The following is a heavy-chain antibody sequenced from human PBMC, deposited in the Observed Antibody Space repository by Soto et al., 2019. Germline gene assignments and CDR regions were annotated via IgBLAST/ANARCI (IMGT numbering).Heavy chain of an antibody. CDR3: AHRNVEVVAESTNTFDY. CDR1: GFSLSTGGVG. D-gene: IGHD2-15*01. J-gene: IGHJ4*02. V-gene: IGHV2-5*02. Sequence: QITLKESGPTLVKPTQTLTLTCTFSGFSLSTGGVGVGWIRQPPGKALEWRALIYWDDDKRYTPSLQNRLLITKTSHNQVVLTMTNMDPVDTATYYCAHRNVEVVAESTNTFDYWGQGTLVTVSS. CDR2: IYWDDDK.